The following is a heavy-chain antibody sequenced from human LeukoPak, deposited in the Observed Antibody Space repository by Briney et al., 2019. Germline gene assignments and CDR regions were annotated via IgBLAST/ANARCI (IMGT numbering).Heavy chain of an antibody. CDR2: ISGSGGST. V-gene: IGHV3-23*01. J-gene: IGHJ4*02. D-gene: IGHD4-17*01. CDR3: AKDREHDYGDYVEARFDY. CDR1: GSTFSSYA. Sequence: GGSLRLSCAASGSTFSSYAMSWVRQAPGKGLEWVSAISGSGGSTYYADSVKGRFTISRDNSKNTLYLQMNSLRAEDTAVYYCAKDREHDYGDYVEARFDYWGQGTLVTVSS.